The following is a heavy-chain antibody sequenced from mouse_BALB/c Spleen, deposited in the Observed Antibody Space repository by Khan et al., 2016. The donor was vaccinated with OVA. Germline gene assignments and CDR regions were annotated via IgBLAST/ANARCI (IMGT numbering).Heavy chain of an antibody. J-gene: IGHJ2*01. Sequence: VQLKESGPGLVKPSQSLSLTCTVTGYSITSGYGWNWIRQFPGNKLEWMGYISYSGSTNYNPSLKSRISITRDTSKNQFFLQLNSVTTEDTATYYCARFYGGDFYYWGQGTTLTVSS. V-gene: IGHV3-2*02. D-gene: IGHD1-1*01. CDR1: GYSITSGYG. CDR3: ARFYGGDFYY. CDR2: ISYSGST.